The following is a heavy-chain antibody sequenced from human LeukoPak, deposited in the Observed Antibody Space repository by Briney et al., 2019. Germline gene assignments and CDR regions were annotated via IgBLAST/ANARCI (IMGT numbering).Heavy chain of an antibody. Sequence: PGGSLRLSCAASGFTFSSYGMHWVRQAPGKGLEWVAVIWYDGSNKYYADSVKGRFTISRDNSKNTLYLQMNSLRAEDTAVYYCARAGIGGSHPADYWGQGTLVTVSS. CDR1: GFTFSSYG. CDR3: ARAGIGGSHPADY. CDR2: IWYDGSNK. V-gene: IGHV3-33*01. D-gene: IGHD1-26*01. J-gene: IGHJ4*02.